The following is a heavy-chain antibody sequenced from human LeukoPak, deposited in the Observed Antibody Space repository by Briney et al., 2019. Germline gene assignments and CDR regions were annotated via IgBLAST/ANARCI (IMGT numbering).Heavy chain of an antibody. J-gene: IGHJ3*02. CDR1: GFTFSSYS. V-gene: IGHV3-21*01. D-gene: IGHD6-6*01. Sequence: GGSLRLSCAASGFTFSSYSMNWVRQAPGKGLEWVSSISSSSSYIYYADSVKGRFTISRDNAKNSLYLQMNSLRAEDTAVYYRARAKPISSIAARTDAFDIWGQGTMVTVSS. CDR2: ISSSSSYI. CDR3: ARAKPISSIAARTDAFDI.